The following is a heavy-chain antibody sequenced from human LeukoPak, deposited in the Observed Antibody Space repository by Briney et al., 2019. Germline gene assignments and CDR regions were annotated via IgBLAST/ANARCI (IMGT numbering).Heavy chain of an antibody. D-gene: IGHD6-19*01. CDR1: GFTFSSYA. CDR2: ISGSGGST. Sequence: GGSLRLSCAASGFTFSSYAMSWVRQAPGKGLEWVSAISGSGGSTYYADSVKGRFTISRDNSKNTLYLQMNSLRAEDTAVDYCAKATVAGNRSPFDYWGQGTLVTVSS. V-gene: IGHV3-23*01. J-gene: IGHJ4*02. CDR3: AKATVAGNRSPFDY.